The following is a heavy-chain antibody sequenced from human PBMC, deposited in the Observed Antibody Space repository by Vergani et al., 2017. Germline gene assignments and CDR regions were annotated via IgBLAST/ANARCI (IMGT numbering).Heavy chain of an antibody. CDR2: INTNTGNP. Sequence: QVQLVQSGSELKKPGASVKVSCKASGYTFTSYAMNWVRQAPGQGLEWMGWINTNTGNPTYAQGFTGRFVFSLDTSVSTAYLQISSLKAEDTAVYYCARDHRCRGRSSSVPEPDWGQGTLVTVSA. D-gene: IGHD1-26*01. CDR1: GYTFTSYA. J-gene: IGHJ4*02. V-gene: IGHV7-4-1*02. CDR3: ARDHRCRGRSSSVPEPD.